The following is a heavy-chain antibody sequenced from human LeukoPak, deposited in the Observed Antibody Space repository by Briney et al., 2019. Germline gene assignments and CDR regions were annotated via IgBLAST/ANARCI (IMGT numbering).Heavy chain of an antibody. CDR1: GFILSSYD. V-gene: IGHV3-30-3*01. J-gene: IGHJ4*02. CDR3: ARHFTTGSIDH. D-gene: IGHD3-9*01. Sequence: PGGSLRLSCAASGFILSSYDMHWVRQPPGKGLEWLAVISREGSIKYHADSVRGRFTISRDNSHTTLYLQMNSLRAEDTAVYYCARHFTTGSIDHWGQGNLVTVSS. CDR2: ISREGSIK.